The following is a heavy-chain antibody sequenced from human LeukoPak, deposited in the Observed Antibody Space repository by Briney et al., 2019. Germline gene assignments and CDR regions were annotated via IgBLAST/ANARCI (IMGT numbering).Heavy chain of an antibody. J-gene: IGHJ3*02. CDR3: ASGTIVDTAMDDAFDI. V-gene: IGHV3-30-3*01. CDR2: ISYDGSNK. D-gene: IGHD5-18*01. Sequence: GGSLRLSCAASGFTFSSYAMHWVRQAPGKGLEWVAVISYDGSNKYYADSVKGRFTISRDNSKNTLYLQMNSLRAEDTAVYYCASGTIVDTAMDDAFDIWGQGTMVTVSS. CDR1: GFTFSSYA.